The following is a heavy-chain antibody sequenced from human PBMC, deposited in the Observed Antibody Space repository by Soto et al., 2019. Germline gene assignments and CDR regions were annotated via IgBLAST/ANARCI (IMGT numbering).Heavy chain of an antibody. V-gene: IGHV3-15*07. CDR1: VFAFSNAW. CDR2: IKSKTDGGTT. Sequence: GGSLRLSCAASVFAFSNAWINWVRQAPGKGLEWVGRIKSKTDGGTTDFAAPVRGRFAISRDDSKNMVYMQMNSLKTEDTAVYYCTTDSYITMIVVRVDYWGHGTLVTVSS. CDR3: TTDSYITMIVVRVDY. D-gene: IGHD3-22*01. J-gene: IGHJ4*01.